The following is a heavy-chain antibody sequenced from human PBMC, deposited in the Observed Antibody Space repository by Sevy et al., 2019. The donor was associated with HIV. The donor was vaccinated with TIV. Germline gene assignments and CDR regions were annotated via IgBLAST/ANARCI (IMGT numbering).Heavy chain of an antibody. Sequence: SETLSLTCTVSGGSISSYYWSWIRQPPGKGLEWIGYIYYSGSTNYNPSPKSRVTISVDTSKNQFSLKLGSVTAADTAVYYCARDRYGDYDYYGMDVWGQGTTVTVSS. V-gene: IGHV4-59*13. CDR3: ARDRYGDYDYYGMDV. J-gene: IGHJ6*02. D-gene: IGHD4-17*01. CDR1: GGSISSYY. CDR2: IYYSGST.